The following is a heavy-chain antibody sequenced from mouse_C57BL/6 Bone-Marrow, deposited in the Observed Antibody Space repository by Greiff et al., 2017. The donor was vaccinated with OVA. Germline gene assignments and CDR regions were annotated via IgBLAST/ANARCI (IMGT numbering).Heavy chain of an antibody. D-gene: IGHD1-1*01. CDR2: IYPGDGDT. V-gene: IGHV1-82*01. CDR3: ARSNYYGSSYPAWFAY. CDR1: GYAFSSSW. J-gene: IGHJ3*01. Sequence: QVQLQQPGAELVKPGASVKISCKASGYAFSSSWMNWVKQRPGKGLEWIGRIYPGDGDTNYNGKFKGKATLTADKSSSTAYMQLSSLTSEDSAVYFCARSNYYGSSYPAWFAYWGQGTLVTVSA.